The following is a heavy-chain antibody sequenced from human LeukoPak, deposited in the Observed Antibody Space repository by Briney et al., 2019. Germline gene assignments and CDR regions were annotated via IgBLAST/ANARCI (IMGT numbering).Heavy chain of an antibody. D-gene: IGHD6-19*01. CDR1: GFTFSSYG. CDR2: IRYDGSNK. J-gene: IGHJ4*02. V-gene: IGHV3-30*02. CDR3: AKSATGYSSGWYLDYFDY. Sequence: GGSLRLSCAASGFTFSSYGMHWVRQAPGKGLEWVAFIRYDGSNKYYADSVKGRFTISRDNSKNTLYLQMNSLRAEDTAVYYCAKSATGYSSGWYLDYFDYWGQGTLVTVSS.